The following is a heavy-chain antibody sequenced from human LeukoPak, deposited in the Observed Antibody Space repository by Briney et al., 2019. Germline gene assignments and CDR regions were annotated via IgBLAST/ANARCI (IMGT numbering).Heavy chain of an antibody. CDR3: ARQTSGYSGYDYLANYYYGMDV. Sequence: SGGSLRLSCAASGFTFSSYAMSWVRQAPGKGLEWVSTISGSGYTTYYADSVKGRFTISRDNAKNSLYLQMNSLRAEDTAVYYCARQTSGYSGYDYLANYYYGMDVWGQGTTVTVSS. J-gene: IGHJ6*02. D-gene: IGHD5-12*01. V-gene: IGHV3-23*01. CDR2: ISGSGYTT. CDR1: GFTFSSYA.